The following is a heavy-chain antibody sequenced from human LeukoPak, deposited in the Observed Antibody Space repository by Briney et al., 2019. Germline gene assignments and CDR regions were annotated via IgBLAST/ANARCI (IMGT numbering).Heavy chain of an antibody. CDR3: ARGRQWLVPDAFDI. Sequence: GGSLRLSCAASGFTFSSYGMNWVRQAPGKGLEWVSSISSSSSYIYYADSVKGRFTISRDNAKNSLYLQMNSLRAEDTAVYYCARGRQWLVPDAFDIWGQGTMVTVSS. V-gene: IGHV3-21*01. D-gene: IGHD6-19*01. CDR2: ISSSSSYI. CDR1: GFTFSSYG. J-gene: IGHJ3*02.